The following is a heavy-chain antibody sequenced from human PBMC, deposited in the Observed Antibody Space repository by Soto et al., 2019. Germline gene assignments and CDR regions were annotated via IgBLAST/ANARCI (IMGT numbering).Heavy chain of an antibody. CDR1: GYIFTSYG. CDR2: INTYSGKT. J-gene: IGHJ6*02. Sequence: QVQLVQSGAEVRNPGASVKVSCKTSGYIFTSYGIAWARQAPGQGLEWMGWINTYSGKTNYAQNLQGRVTLSTDTSTSTAYMELRSLRSNDTAIYYCAMVDVYVTPSPQDVWGQGTTVTVSS. D-gene: IGHD3-16*01. V-gene: IGHV1-18*01. CDR3: AMVDVYVTPSPQDV.